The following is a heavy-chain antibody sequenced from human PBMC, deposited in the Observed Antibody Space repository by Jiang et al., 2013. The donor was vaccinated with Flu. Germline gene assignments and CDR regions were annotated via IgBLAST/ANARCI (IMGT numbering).Heavy chain of an antibody. Sequence: SGSGLVKPSETLSLTCTVSGGSISSYYWSWIRQPPGKGLEWIGYIYYSGSTNYNPSLKSRVTISVDTSKNQFSLKLSSVTAADTAVYYCARAAQGSSPGGDYYYYYGMDVWGKGATVTVSS. D-gene: IGHD6-6*01. V-gene: IGHV4-59*01. CDR3: ARAAQGSSPGGDYYYYYGMDV. CDR1: GGSISSYY. J-gene: IGHJ6*04. CDR2: IYYSGST.